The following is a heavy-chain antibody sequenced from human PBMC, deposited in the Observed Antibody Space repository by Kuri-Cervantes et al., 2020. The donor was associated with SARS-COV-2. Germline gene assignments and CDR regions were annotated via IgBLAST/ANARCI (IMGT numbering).Heavy chain of an antibody. V-gene: IGHV3-23*01. CDR1: GFTFSRYA. D-gene: IGHD3-10*01. CDR3: ASYGSGSYTYYYYYGMDV. J-gene: IGHJ6*02. CDR2: ISGSGGST. Sequence: GESLKISCAASGFTFSRYAMSWVRQAPGKGLEWVSAISGSGGSTYYADSVKGRFSISRDNSKNTLYVQMNSLRAEDTAVYYCASYGSGSYTYYYYYGMDVWGQGTTVTVSS.